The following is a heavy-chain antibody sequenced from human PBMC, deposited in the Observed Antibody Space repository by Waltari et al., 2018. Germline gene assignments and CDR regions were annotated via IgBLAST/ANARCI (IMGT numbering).Heavy chain of an antibody. D-gene: IGHD2-21*01. J-gene: IGHJ4*02. V-gene: IGHV4-39*01. CDR3: ARHQVYWGDDRCYPPFDH. CDR1: GGSISTKTYY. CDR2: FYYSGST. Sequence: QLQLQELGPGLVNPSETLLLTCTVSGGSISTKTYYWGWLRQPPGKGLEWIGSFYYSGSTYDNPALKIVVHISVDSSKNPFSLKLNSVTAADTALDYCARHQVYWGDDRCYPPFDHWGQGTLVNVSS.